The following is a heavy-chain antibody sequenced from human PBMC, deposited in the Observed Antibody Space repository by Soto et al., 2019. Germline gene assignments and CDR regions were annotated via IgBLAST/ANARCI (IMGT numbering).Heavy chain of an antibody. CDR1: GYTFTKYG. D-gene: IGHD4-17*01. V-gene: IGHV1-18*01. CDR3: ARDHHEYGDYGPDY. CDR2: ISAYNGNT. Sequence: QVQLVQSGTEVKRPGASVKVSCKASGYTFTKYGITWVRQAPGQGLEWMGWISAYNGNTDYAQKFQGRVTMTTDTSTSTAYMELRSLKSDDTAVYYCARDHHEYGDYGPDYWGQGTLVTVSS. J-gene: IGHJ4*02.